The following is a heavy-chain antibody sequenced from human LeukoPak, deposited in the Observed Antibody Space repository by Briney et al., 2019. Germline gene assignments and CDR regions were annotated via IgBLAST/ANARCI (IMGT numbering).Heavy chain of an antibody. CDR3: ARLGVPAAIYYYYMDV. CDR2: IYYSGST. J-gene: IGHJ6*03. D-gene: IGHD2-2*01. V-gene: IGHV4-59*01. Sequence: SETLSLTCTVSGGSISSYYWSWIRQPPGKGLEWIGYIYYSGSTNYNPSLKSRVTISVDTSKNQFSLKLSSVTAADTAVYYCARLGVPAAIYYYYMDVWGKGTTVTVSS. CDR1: GGSISSYY.